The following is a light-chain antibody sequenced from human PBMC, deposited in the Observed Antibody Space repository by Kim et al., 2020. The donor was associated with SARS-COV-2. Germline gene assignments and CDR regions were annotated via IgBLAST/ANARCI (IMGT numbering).Light chain of an antibody. Sequence: ASVGDIVTITCRASQDIRNDLGWYQQSPGRAPKRLIYGASSLQNGVPSRFSGSGSGTEFTLTISSLQPEDFATYFCLQHNTDPSTFGQGTPLEIK. J-gene: IGKJ5*01. CDR1: QDIRND. V-gene: IGKV1-17*01. CDR2: GAS. CDR3: LQHNTDPST.